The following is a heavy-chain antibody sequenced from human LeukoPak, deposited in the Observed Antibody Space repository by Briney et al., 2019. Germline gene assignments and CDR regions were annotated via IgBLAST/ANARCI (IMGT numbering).Heavy chain of an antibody. V-gene: IGHV4-34*01. CDR1: GGSFSGYY. D-gene: IGHD5-24*01. CDR2: INHSGST. CDR3: ARHSISSDANNFPDY. Sequence: SETLSLTCAVYGGSFSGYYWSWIRQPPGKGLEWIGEINHSGSTNYNPSLKSRVTISVDTSKNQFSLKLSSVTAADTAVYYCARHSISSDANNFPDYWGQGTLVTVSS. J-gene: IGHJ4*02.